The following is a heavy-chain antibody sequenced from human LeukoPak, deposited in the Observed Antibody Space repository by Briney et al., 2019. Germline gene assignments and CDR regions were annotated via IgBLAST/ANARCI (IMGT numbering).Heavy chain of an antibody. Sequence: GGSLRLSCAASGFTFSSYSMNWVRQAPGKGLEWVSVIYSGGSTYYADSVKGRFTISRDNSKNTLYLQMNSLRAEDTAVYYCARDLEGWITTSIWGQGTLVTVSS. V-gene: IGHV3-53*01. J-gene: IGHJ1*01. D-gene: IGHD3-3*01. CDR3: ARDLEGWITTSI. CDR1: GFTFSSYS. CDR2: IYSGGST.